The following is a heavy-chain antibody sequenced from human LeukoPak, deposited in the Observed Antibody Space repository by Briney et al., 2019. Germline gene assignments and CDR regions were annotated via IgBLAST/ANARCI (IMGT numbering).Heavy chain of an antibody. CDR1: GFTFSSYW. CDR2: TNSVGRSP. D-gene: IGHD3-10*01. J-gene: IGHJ4*02. V-gene: IGHV3-74*01. CDR3: ARAIGVRPIYYFDY. Sequence: PGASLRLSCAASGFTFSSYWMHWVRQAPGKGLVWVSRTNSVGRSPSYADSVKGRFTISRDNAKNTLYLQMNSLRAEDTAVYYCARAIGVRPIYYFDYWGQGTLVTVSS.